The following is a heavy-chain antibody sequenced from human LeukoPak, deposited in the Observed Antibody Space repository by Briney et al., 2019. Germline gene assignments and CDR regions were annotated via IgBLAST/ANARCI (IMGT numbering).Heavy chain of an antibody. CDR1: GGSISSGGYS. CDR3: ARAGEYYYDNSGYYPNDAFDI. J-gene: IGHJ3*02. V-gene: IGHV4-30-2*01. Sequence: SETLSLTCAVSGGSISSGGYSWSWIRQPPGKGLEWIGYIYHSGSTYYNPSLKSRVTISVDRSKNQYSLKLSSVTAADTAVYYCARAGEYYYDNSGYYPNDAFDIWGQGTMVTVSS. D-gene: IGHD3-22*01. CDR2: IYHSGST.